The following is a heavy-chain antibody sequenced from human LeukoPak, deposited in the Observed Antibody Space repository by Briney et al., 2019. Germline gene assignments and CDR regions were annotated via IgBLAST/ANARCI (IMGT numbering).Heavy chain of an antibody. CDR3: ASDYGDYADGMDV. J-gene: IGHJ6*02. D-gene: IGHD4-17*01. CDR1: GGSISSGDDY. Sequence: PSETLSLTCTVSGGSISSGDDYWSCIRQPPGKGLEWIGYIYYSGSTYYNASLKSRVTISLDTSKNQFSLNLSSVTAADTAVYYCASDYGDYADGMDVWGQGTTVTVSS. V-gene: IGHV4-30-4*01. CDR2: IYYSGST.